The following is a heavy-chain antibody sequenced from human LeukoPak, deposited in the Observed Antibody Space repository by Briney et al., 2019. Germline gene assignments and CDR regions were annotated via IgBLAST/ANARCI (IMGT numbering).Heavy chain of an antibody. D-gene: IGHD1-26*01. CDR2: IYYSGNT. CDR3: VRRAPGATEDS. J-gene: IGHJ4*02. CDR1: GGSISGYY. Sequence: SETLSLTCTVSGGSISGYYWVWIRQPPGKGLEWIGYIYYSGNTNYNPSLKSRVTISVDTSKNQFSLKLSSVTAADTAVYYCVRRAPGATEDSWGQGALVTVSS. V-gene: IGHV4-59*12.